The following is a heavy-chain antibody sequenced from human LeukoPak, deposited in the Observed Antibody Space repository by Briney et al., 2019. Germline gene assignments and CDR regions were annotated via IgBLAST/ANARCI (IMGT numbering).Heavy chain of an antibody. Sequence: SETLSLTCTVSGGSISSYYWSWIRQPPGKGLEWIGYFYYSGSTNYNPSLKSRVTISVDTSRNQFSLKLSSVTAADTAVYYCARSRYRSTSTNYYMDVWGKGTTVTVSS. D-gene: IGHD2-2*01. V-gene: IGHV4-59*01. CDR1: GGSISSYY. CDR2: FYYSGST. J-gene: IGHJ6*03. CDR3: ARSRYRSTSTNYYMDV.